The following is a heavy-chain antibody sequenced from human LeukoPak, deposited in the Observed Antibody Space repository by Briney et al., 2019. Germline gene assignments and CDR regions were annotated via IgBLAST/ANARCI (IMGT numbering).Heavy chain of an antibody. Sequence: PGGSLRLSCAASGFTFSSYAMSWVRQAPGKGLEWVSAISGSGGSTYYADSVKGRFTISRDNSKNTLYLQMNSLRAEDTAVYYCAKEPYSGSYYWVYFDYWGQGTLVTVSS. CDR3: AKEPYSGSYYWVYFDY. J-gene: IGHJ4*02. CDR1: GFTFSSYA. CDR2: ISGSGGST. D-gene: IGHD1-26*01. V-gene: IGHV3-23*01.